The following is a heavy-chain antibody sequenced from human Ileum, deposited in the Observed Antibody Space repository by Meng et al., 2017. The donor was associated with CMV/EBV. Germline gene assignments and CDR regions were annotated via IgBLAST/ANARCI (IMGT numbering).Heavy chain of an antibody. V-gene: IGHV4-59*01. Sequence: SETLSLTCTVSGGSISSYYWSWIRQPPGKGLEWIGYIYYSGSTNYNPSLKSRVTISVDTSKNQFSLKLSSVTAADTAVYYCAREYSSADYFDYWGQGTLVTVS. CDR3: AREYSSADYFDY. CDR1: GGSISSYY. CDR2: IYYSGST. D-gene: IGHD6-25*01. J-gene: IGHJ4*02.